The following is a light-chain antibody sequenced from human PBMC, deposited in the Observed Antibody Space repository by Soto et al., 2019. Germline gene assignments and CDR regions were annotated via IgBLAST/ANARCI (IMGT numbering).Light chain of an antibody. CDR1: SSDVGGYNY. CDR2: EVS. J-gene: IGLJ1*01. V-gene: IGLV2-8*01. Sequence: QSVRTQPPSASGSPGQSVTISCTGTSSDVGGYNYVSWYQQHPGKAPKLMIYEVSKRPSGVPDRFSGSKSGNTASLTISGLQAEDDADYFCSSYSISTAYLFGTGTKVTVL. CDR3: SSYSISTAYL.